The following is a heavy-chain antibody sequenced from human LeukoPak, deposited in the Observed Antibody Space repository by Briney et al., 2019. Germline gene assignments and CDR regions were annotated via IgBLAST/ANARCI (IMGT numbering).Heavy chain of an antibody. CDR3: ARDLGYGDLLGDY. J-gene: IGHJ4*02. CDR1: GYTFTSYG. Sequence: ASVKVSCKASGYTFTSYGISWVRQAPGQGLEWMGWISAYNGNTNYAQKLQGRVTMTKDTSTSTAYMEVRSLRSDDTAVYYCARDLGYGDLLGDYWGQGTLVTVSS. V-gene: IGHV1-18*04. CDR2: ISAYNGNT. D-gene: IGHD4-17*01.